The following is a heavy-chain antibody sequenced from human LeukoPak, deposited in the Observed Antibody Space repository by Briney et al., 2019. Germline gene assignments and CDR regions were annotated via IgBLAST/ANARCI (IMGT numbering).Heavy chain of an antibody. CDR2: IYHSGST. Sequence: PSETLSLTCAVSGYSISSDYYWGWIRQPPGKGLEWIGSIYHSGSTYYNPSLKSRVTISVDTSKNQFSLKLSSVTAADTAVYYCARDVPSSIPFDYWGQGTLVAVSS. J-gene: IGHJ4*02. D-gene: IGHD2-21*01. V-gene: IGHV4-38-2*02. CDR3: ARDVPSSIPFDY. CDR1: GYSISSDYY.